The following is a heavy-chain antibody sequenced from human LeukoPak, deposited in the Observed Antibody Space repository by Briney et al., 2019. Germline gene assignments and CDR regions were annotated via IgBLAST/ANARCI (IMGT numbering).Heavy chain of an antibody. J-gene: IGHJ4*02. V-gene: IGHV3-23*01. CDR1: GFTFSSYA. CDR3: AKPGVTIFGVVPANYFDY. D-gene: IGHD3-3*01. CDR2: ISFSGGST. Sequence: GGSLRLSCAASGFTFSSYAMSWVRQAPGKGREWVSFISFSGGSTDYADSVKGRFIISRDNSKNTLYLQMNSLRAEDTVVYYCAKPGVTIFGVVPANYFDYWGQGTLVTVSS.